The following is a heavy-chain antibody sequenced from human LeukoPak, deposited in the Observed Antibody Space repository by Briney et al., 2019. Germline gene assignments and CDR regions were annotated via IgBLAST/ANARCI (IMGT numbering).Heavy chain of an antibody. J-gene: IGHJ4*02. CDR3: ARDGPPPYGSGSLDY. Sequence: SETLSLTCAVSGGSISSSNWWSWVRQPPGKGLEWIGEIYHSGSTNYNPSLKSRVTISVDKSKNQFSLKLSSVTAAYTAVYYCARDGPPPYGSGSLDYWGQGTLVTVSS. D-gene: IGHD3-10*01. V-gene: IGHV4-4*02. CDR2: IYHSGST. CDR1: GGSISSSNW.